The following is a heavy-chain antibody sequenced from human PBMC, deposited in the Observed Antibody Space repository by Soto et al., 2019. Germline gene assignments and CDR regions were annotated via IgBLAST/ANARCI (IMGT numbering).Heavy chain of an antibody. CDR2: INHSGST. CDR1: GGSFSGYY. V-gene: IGHV4-34*01. D-gene: IGHD3-9*01. J-gene: IGHJ6*02. CDR3: ARDPILTGYYNYYYYGMDV. Sequence: SETLSLTCAVYGGSFSGYYWSWIRQPQGKGLEWIGEINHSGSTNYNPSLKSRVTISVDTSKNQFSLKLSSVTAADTAVYYCARDPILTGYYNYYYYGMDVWGQGTTVS.